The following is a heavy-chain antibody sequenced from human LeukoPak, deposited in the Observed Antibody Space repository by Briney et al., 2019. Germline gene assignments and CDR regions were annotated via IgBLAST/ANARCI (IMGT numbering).Heavy chain of an antibody. CDR1: GFTFSSYG. CDR3: ARHPQGLDCSGGSCYSYYYYGMDV. Sequence: TGRSLRLSCAASGFTFSSYGMHWVRQAPGKGLEWVAVMWYDGSNKYYADSVKGRFTISRDNSKNTLYLQMNSLRAEDTAVYYCARHPQGLDCSGGSCYSYYYYGMDVWGQGTTVTVSS. J-gene: IGHJ6*02. CDR2: MWYDGSNK. V-gene: IGHV3-33*01. D-gene: IGHD2-15*01.